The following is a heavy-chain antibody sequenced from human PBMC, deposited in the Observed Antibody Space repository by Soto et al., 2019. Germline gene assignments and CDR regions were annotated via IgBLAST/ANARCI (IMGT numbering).Heavy chain of an antibody. CDR1: GFTFSNFA. Sequence: EVQLLESGGDLVQPGGSLTLSCVASGFTFSNFAMSWVRRTPGEGLEWASSISGSGDRTYYADSVKGRFSISRVNSKNTLYLQMNSLGAEDTATSYCVKDWSGNSCPCMDVWGQGTTVTVSS. CDR3: VKDWSGNSCPCMDV. V-gene: IGHV3-23*01. J-gene: IGHJ6*02. CDR2: ISGSGDRT. D-gene: IGHD3-3*01.